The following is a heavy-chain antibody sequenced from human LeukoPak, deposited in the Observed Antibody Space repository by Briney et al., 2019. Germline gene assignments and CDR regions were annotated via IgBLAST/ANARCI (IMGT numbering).Heavy chain of an antibody. CDR2: IYPGDSDT. J-gene: IGHJ4*02. V-gene: IGHV5-51*01. CDR3: AKRWADSSGSQHYFDY. CDR1: GYSFSSYW. Sequence: GESLKISCKASGYSFSSYWIGWVRQMPGKGLEWMGIIYPGDSDTRYSPSFLGQVTMSADKSISTAYLQWSSLKASDTDMYYCAKRWADSSGSQHYFDYWGQGTLVTVSS. D-gene: IGHD3-22*01.